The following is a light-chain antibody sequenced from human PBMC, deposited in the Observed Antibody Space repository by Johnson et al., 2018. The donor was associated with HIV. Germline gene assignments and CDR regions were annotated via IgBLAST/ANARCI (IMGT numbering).Light chain of an antibody. CDR3: GTWDISLSAKV. J-gene: IGLJ1*01. Sequence: QSVLTQPPSVSAAPGQKVTISCSGSSSNIGNNFVYWYQQFPGTAPKLLIYENNKRPSGIPDRFSGSKSGTSATLGITGLQTGDEADDYCGTWDISLSAKVFGTGTKVTV. CDR1: SSNIGNNF. CDR2: ENN. V-gene: IGLV1-51*02.